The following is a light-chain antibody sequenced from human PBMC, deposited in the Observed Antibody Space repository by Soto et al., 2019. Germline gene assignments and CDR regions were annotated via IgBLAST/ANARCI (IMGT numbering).Light chain of an antibody. J-gene: IGKJ1*01. Sequence: EIVMTQSPATLSVSPGERATLSCRASQSVSSNLAWYQQKPGQAPSLLIYGASTRATGIPARFSGSGSGTDFTLTIGSLQSEDFAVYYCQQYNNWPRTFGQGTRWIS. CDR3: QQYNNWPRT. CDR2: GAS. V-gene: IGKV3-15*01. CDR1: QSVSSN.